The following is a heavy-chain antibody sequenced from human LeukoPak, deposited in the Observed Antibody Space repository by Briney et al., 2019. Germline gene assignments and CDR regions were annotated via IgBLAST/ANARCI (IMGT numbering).Heavy chain of an antibody. CDR1: GFTFSSYS. V-gene: IGHV3-21*01. J-gene: IGHJ4*02. D-gene: IGHD3-16*02. Sequence: GGSLRLSCAASGFTFSSYSMNWVRQAPGKGLEWVSYITSSRTYIYYADSVKGRFTISRDNAKNSLYLQMNSLRAEDTAVYYCARDLTISSSLGFGYWGQGTLVTVSS. CDR3: ARDLTISSSLGFGY. CDR2: ITSSRTYI.